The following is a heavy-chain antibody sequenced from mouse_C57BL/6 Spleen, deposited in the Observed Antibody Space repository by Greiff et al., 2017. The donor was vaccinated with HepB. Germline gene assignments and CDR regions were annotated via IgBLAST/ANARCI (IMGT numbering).Heavy chain of an antibody. CDR1: GYTFTSYW. J-gene: IGHJ2*01. V-gene: IGHV1-64*01. CDR3: ARGGNDYDYDVYFDY. CDR2: IHPNSGST. Sequence: VQLQQPGAELVKPGASVKLSCKASGYTFTSYWMHWVKQRPGQGLEWIGMIHPNSGSTNYNEKFKSKATLTVDKSSSTAYMQLSSLTSEDSAVYYCARGGNDYDYDVYFDYWGQGTTLTVSS. D-gene: IGHD2-4*01.